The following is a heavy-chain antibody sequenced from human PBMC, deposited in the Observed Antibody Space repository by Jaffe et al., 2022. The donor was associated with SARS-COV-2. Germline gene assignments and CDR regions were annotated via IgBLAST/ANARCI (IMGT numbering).Heavy chain of an antibody. Sequence: EVQLVESGGGLVQPGESLRLSCVASGITCSGCWMSWVRQAPGKGLEWVANINQDGSEKFYVDSVKGRFTISRDNAKRSLYLQMSSLRAEDTAVYYCANDRGYLDYWGQGTLVTVSS. J-gene: IGHJ4*02. CDR2: INQDGSEK. D-gene: IGHD3-22*01. CDR3: ANDRGYLDY. V-gene: IGHV3-7*01. CDR1: GITCSGCW.